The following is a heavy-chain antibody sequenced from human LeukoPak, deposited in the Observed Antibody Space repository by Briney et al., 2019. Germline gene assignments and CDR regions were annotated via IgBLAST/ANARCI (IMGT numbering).Heavy chain of an antibody. CDR1: GGTFSSYA. Sequence: ASVKVSCKASGGTFSSYAISWVRQAPGQGLEWMGWISAYNGNTNYAQKLQGRVTVTTDTSTSTAYMELRSLRSDDTAVYYCAIQSYTIFGVVTSIDYWGQGTLVTVSS. V-gene: IGHV1-18*04. J-gene: IGHJ4*02. CDR3: AIQSYTIFGVVTSIDY. CDR2: ISAYNGNT. D-gene: IGHD3-3*01.